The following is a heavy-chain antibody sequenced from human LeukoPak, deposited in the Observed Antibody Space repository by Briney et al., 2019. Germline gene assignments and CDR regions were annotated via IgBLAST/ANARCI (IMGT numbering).Heavy chain of an antibody. CDR3: ARRLVYPGREDAFDI. J-gene: IGHJ3*02. CDR1: GGSISSGGYY. Sequence: KPSETLSLTCTVSGGSISSGGYYWSWICQHPGKGLEWIGYIYYSGSTYYNPSLKSRVTISVDTSKNQFSLKLSSVTAADTAVYYCARRLVYPGREDAFDIWGQGTMVTVSS. V-gene: IGHV4-31*03. CDR2: IYYSGST. D-gene: IGHD3-9*01.